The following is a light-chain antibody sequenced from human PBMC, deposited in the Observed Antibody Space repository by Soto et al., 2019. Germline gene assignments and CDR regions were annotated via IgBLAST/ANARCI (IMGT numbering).Light chain of an antibody. CDR2: LNSDGSH. V-gene: IGLV4-69*01. J-gene: IGLJ2*01. CDR1: SGHSSYA. Sequence: QPVLTQSPSASASLGASVKLTCTLSSGHSSYAIAWHQQQPGKGPRYLMKLNSDGSHSKGDGIPDRFSGSSSGAERYLTIPSLQSEDEADYYCQTWGTGILVFGGGTKLTVL. CDR3: QTWGTGILV.